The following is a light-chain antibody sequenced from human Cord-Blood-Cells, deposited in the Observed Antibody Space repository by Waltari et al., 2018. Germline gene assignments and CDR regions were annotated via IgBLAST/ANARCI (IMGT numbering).Light chain of an antibody. V-gene: IGKV3-11*01. CDR1: QSVSSY. J-gene: IGKJ4*01. CDR3: QQRSNWLT. CDR2: DAS. Sequence: EIVLTQSPATLSMSPGESATISCRASQSVSSYLAWYQQKPGQAPRLLIYDASNRATGIPARFSGSGSGTDFTLTISSLEPEEFAVYYCQQRSNWLTFGGGTKVEIK.